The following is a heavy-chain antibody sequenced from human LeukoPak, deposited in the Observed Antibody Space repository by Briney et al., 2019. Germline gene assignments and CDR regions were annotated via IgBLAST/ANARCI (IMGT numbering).Heavy chain of an antibody. Sequence: GGSLRLSCAASGFTVSSNYMSWVRQALGKGLERGSVIYSGGSTYYADSVKGRFTISRDNSKNTLYLQMNSLRAEDTAVYYCAREYYYDSSGYYYPWGQGTLVTVSS. CDR3: AREYYYDSSGYYYP. J-gene: IGHJ5*02. CDR1: GFTVSSNY. D-gene: IGHD3-22*01. V-gene: IGHV3-53*01. CDR2: IYSGGST.